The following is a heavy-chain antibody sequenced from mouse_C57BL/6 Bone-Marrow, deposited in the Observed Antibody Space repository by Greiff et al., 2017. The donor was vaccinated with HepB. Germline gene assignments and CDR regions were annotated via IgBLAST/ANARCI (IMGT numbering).Heavy chain of an antibody. J-gene: IGHJ1*03. D-gene: IGHD1-1*01. CDR2: IRSKSNNYAT. CDR3: VRQGFTTVVARDGYFDV. Sequence: EVMLVESGGGLVQPKGSLKLSCAASGFSFNTYAMNWVRQAPGKGLEWVARIRSKSNNYATYYADSVKDRFTISRDDSESMLYLQMNNLKTEDTAMYYCVRQGFTTVVARDGYFDVWGTGTTVTVSS. CDR1: GFSFNTYA. V-gene: IGHV10-1*01.